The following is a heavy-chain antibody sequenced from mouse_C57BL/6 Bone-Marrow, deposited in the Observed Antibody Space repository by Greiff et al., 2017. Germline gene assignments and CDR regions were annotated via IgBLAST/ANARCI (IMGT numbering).Heavy chain of an antibody. Sequence: QVQLQQPGAELVMPGASVKLSCKASGYTFTSYWMHWVKQRPGQGLEWIGEIDPSDSYTNYNQKFKGKSTLTVDKSSSTAYMQLSSLTSEDSAVYYCARGLLGFFDYWGQGTTLTVSS. CDR2: IDPSDSYT. CDR3: ARGLLGFFDY. D-gene: IGHD2-1*01. V-gene: IGHV1-69*01. CDR1: GYTFTSYW. J-gene: IGHJ2*01.